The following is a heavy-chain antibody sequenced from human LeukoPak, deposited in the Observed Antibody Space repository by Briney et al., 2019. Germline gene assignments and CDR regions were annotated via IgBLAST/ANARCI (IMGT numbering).Heavy chain of an antibody. Sequence: SETLSLTCTVSGGSISSYYWSWIRQPPGKGLEWIGYVYYSGSTNYNPSLKSRVTISVDTSKNQFSLKLSSVTAADTAVYYCARSKLTLNYYDSSGYYAPAYYYGMDVWGQGTTVTVSS. CDR3: ARSKLTLNYYDSSGYYAPAYYYGMDV. J-gene: IGHJ6*02. CDR1: GGSISSYY. V-gene: IGHV4-59*08. D-gene: IGHD3-22*01. CDR2: VYYSGST.